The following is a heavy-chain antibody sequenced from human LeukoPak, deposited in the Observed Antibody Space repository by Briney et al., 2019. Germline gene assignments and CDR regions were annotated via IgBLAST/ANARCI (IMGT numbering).Heavy chain of an antibody. D-gene: IGHD3-9*01. Sequence: GGSLRLSCAVSGFTFSSYAMSWVRQAPGKGLEWVSTISGSGISTYYADSVKGRFTISRDNSRNTLYLQMNSLRAEDTALYYCAKGDNNILTGYYNSFDSWGQGTLVTVSS. J-gene: IGHJ4*02. CDR1: GFTFSSYA. CDR3: AKGDNNILTGYYNSFDS. V-gene: IGHV3-23*01. CDR2: ISGSGIST.